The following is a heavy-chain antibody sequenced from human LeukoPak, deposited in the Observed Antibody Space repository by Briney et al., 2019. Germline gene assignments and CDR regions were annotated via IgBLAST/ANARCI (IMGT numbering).Heavy chain of an antibody. CDR2: ISGNNGNT. D-gene: IGHD2-15*01. CDR1: GYTFTTYG. CDR3: ARDYCSGDSCYFDY. V-gene: IGHV1-18*01. J-gene: IGHJ4*02. Sequence: ASVKVSCTASGYTFTTYGITWVRQAPGPGLEWMGWISGNNGNTNSAQKLQGRVTLTTDTSTSTAYMELRSLRSDDTAVYYCARDYCSGDSCYFDYWGQGTLVTASS.